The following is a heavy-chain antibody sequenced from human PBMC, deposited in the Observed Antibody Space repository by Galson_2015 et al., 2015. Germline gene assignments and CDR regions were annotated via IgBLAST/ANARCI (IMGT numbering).Heavy chain of an antibody. Sequence: SVKVSCKAFGYTFASYDINWVRQATGQGLEWMGWMNTDGGRTAYAQKFQGGVTMTRNISTNTYYLELSSLRSEDTAVYYCASWRGGLDVWGQGTTVTVSS. CDR3: ASWRGGLDV. D-gene: IGHD3-3*01. CDR2: MNTDGGRT. V-gene: IGHV1-8*01. J-gene: IGHJ6*02. CDR1: GYTFASYD.